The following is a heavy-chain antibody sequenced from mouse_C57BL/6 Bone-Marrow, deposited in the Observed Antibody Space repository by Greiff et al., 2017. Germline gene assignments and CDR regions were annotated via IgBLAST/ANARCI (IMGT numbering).Heavy chain of an antibody. J-gene: IGHJ1*01. D-gene: IGHD1-3*01. CDR3: ARKWLQRYFDV. Sequence: VQLQQPGAELVMPGASVKLSCKASGYTFTSYWMHWVKQRPGQGLEWIGEIDPSDSNTNYNEKFKGKSTLTVDKSSSTAYMELSSLTSDDTAVYYCARKWLQRYFDVWGAETTLTVSS. CDR2: IDPSDSNT. CDR1: GYTFTSYW. V-gene: IGHV1-69*01.